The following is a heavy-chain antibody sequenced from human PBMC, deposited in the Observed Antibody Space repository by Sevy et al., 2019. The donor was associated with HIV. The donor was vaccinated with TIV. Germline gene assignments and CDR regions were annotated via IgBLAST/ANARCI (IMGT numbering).Heavy chain of an antibody. CDR2: IWYDGSNK. V-gene: IGHV3-33*06. D-gene: IGHD6-19*01. Sequence: GGSLRLSCAASGFTFSSYGMHWVRQAPGKGLEWVAVIWYDGSNKYYADSVKGRFTISRDNSKNTLYLQMNSLRAEDTAVYYCAKVHFKAGWYQLDYYGMDVWGQGTTVTVSS. CDR1: GFTFSSYG. J-gene: IGHJ6*02. CDR3: AKVHFKAGWYQLDYYGMDV.